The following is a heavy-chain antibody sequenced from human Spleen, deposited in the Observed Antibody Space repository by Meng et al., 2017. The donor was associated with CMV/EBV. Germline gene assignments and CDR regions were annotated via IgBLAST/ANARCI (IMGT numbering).Heavy chain of an antibody. J-gene: IGHJ4*02. D-gene: IGHD4-11*01. CDR3: ARGHYSRPNDS. V-gene: IGHV4-38-2*02. CDR2: LYHSGIT. CDR1: GHSISSGYY. Sequence: SETLSLTCTVSGHSISSGYYWGWIRQPPGKGLEWIGSLYHSGITYYNPSLRSRVTISVDTSKNQFSLKLSSVTAADTAVYYCARGHYSRPNDSWGQGTLVTVSS.